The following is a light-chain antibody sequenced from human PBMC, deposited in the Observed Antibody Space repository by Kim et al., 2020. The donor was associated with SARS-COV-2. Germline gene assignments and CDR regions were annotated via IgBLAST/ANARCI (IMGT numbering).Light chain of an antibody. J-gene: IGLJ3*02. CDR2: SDN. V-gene: IGLV1-44*01. Sequence: GQGVTISGSGSSSKIGSHFVNWFQQLPGTAPKLLIYSDNQRPSGVPDRFSGSKSGTSASLAISGLQSDDEADYYCATWDVSLSCWVFGGGTQLTVL. CDR1: SSKIGSHF. CDR3: ATWDVSLSCWV.